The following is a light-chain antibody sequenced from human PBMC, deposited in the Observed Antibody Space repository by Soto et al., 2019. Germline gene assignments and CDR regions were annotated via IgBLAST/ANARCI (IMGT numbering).Light chain of an antibody. V-gene: IGKV3-20*01. CDR1: QSVSSNY. CDR2: GAS. CDR3: QQYAKSPPRT. J-gene: IGKJ1*01. Sequence: EIVLTQSPGTLSLSPGERATLSCRASQSVSSNYLAWYQQKPGQAPRLLIYGASSRATGIADRFSGSGSGTDFTLTISRLEPEDFAVYYCQQYAKSPPRTFGQGTKVEIK.